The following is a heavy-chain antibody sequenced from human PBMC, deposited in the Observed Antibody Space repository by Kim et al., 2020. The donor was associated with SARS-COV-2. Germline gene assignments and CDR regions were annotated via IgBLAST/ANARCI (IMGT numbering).Heavy chain of an antibody. CDR2: IKSKTDGGTT. Sequence: GGSLRLSCAASGFTFSNAWMSWVRQAPGKGLEWVGRIKSKTDGGTTDYAAPVKGRFTISRDDSKNTLYLQMNSLKTEDTAVYYCTTAKAAAGIWFAYWGQGTLVTVSS. V-gene: IGHV3-15*01. CDR3: TTAKAAAGIWFAY. J-gene: IGHJ4*02. CDR1: GFTFSNAW. D-gene: IGHD6-13*01.